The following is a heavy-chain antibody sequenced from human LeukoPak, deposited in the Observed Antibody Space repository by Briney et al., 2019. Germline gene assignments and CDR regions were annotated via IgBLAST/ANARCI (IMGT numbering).Heavy chain of an antibody. V-gene: IGHV4-59*01. CDR2: IYYSGST. Sequence: SETLSLTCTVSGGSISSYYWSWIRQPPGKGLEWIGYIYYSGSTNYNPSLKSRVTISVDTSKNQFSLKLSSVTAADTAVYYCARVEKQHPEEYYFDYWGQGTLVTVSS. J-gene: IGHJ4*02. CDR3: ARVEKQHPEEYYFDY. D-gene: IGHD6-13*01. CDR1: GGSISSYY.